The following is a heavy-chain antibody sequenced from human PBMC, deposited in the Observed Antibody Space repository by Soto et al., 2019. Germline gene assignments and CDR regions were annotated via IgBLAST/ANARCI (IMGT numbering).Heavy chain of an antibody. CDR1: GFTVSSNY. V-gene: IGHV3-53*04. CDR2: IYSGGST. CDR3: ARGQTQYYYGSGSYLHDAFDI. Sequence: EVQLVESGGGLVQPGGSLRLSCAASGFTVSSNYMSWVRQAPGKGLEWVSVIYSGGSTYYADSVKGRFTISRHNSKNTLYLQMNSLRDEDTAVYYCARGQTQYYYGSGSYLHDAFDIWGQGTMVTVSS. J-gene: IGHJ3*02. D-gene: IGHD3-10*01.